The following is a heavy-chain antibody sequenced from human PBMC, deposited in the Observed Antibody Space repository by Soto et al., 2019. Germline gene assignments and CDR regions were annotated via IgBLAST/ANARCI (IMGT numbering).Heavy chain of an antibody. D-gene: IGHD6-6*01. CDR2: IIPIFGTA. CDR3: ARGYRSSSYYYYGMVV. J-gene: IGHJ6*02. V-gene: IGHV1-69*12. CDR1: GGTFSSYA. Sequence: QVQLVQSGAEVKKPGSSVKVSCKASGGTFSSYAISWVRQAPGQGLEWMGGIIPIFGTANYAQKFQGRVTSTADESTSTAYMQRSSLSSEDAAVYYCARGYRSSSYYYYGMVVWGQGTKVTVSS.